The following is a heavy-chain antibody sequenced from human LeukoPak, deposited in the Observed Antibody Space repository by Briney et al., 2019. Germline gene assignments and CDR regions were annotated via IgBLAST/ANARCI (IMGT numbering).Heavy chain of an antibody. CDR3: ARAREYGDYWYFDL. Sequence: PSETLSLTCTVSGGSISSYYWSWIRQPPGKGLEWIGYIYYSGSTNYNPSLKSRVTISVDTSKNQFSLKLTSVTAADTAVYYCARAREYGDYWYFDLWGRGTLVTVSS. V-gene: IGHV4-59*12. J-gene: IGHJ2*01. CDR1: GGSISSYY. D-gene: IGHD4-17*01. CDR2: IYYSGST.